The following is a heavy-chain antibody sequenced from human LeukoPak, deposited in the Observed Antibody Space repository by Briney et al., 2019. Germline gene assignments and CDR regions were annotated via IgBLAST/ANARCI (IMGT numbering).Heavy chain of an antibody. CDR3: ARSEYLDF. Sequence: GGSLRLSCAASGFTFSSYAMHWVRQAPGKGLEWVAVISYDGRNKYYADSVKGRFTISRDNSKNTLYLQMNSLRAEDTAVYYCARSEYLDFWGQGTLVTVSS. CDR1: GFTFSSYA. V-gene: IGHV3-30*04. J-gene: IGHJ4*02. CDR2: ISYDGRNK.